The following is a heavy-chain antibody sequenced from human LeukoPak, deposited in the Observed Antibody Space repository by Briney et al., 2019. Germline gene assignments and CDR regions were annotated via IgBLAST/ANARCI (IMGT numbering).Heavy chain of an antibody. CDR3: ARGHPHSRFRYFDWLFP. J-gene: IGHJ5*02. CDR2: INHSGST. D-gene: IGHD3-9*01. V-gene: IGHV4-34*01. CDR1: GGSFSGYY. Sequence: SETLSLTCAVYGGSFSGYYWSWIRQPPGKGLEWIGEINHSGSTNYNPSLKSRVTISVDTSKNQFSLKLSSVTAADTAVYYCARGHPHSRFRYFDWLFPWGQGTLVTVSS.